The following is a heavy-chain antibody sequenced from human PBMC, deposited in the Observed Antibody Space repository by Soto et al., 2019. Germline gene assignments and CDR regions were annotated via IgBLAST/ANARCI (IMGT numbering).Heavy chain of an antibody. V-gene: IGHV3-23*01. Sequence: GGSVRLSCAASGFTFSIFAMSWVRQSPGKGLEWVSTISGSGGSTYYADAVKGRFTISRDNSMGTLYLQMKSLRVEDTAIYYCAKEVSLGSTVDLGYWGQGTLVTVSS. D-gene: IGHD7-27*01. CDR1: GFTFSIFA. CDR3: AKEVSLGSTVDLGY. CDR2: ISGSGGST. J-gene: IGHJ4*02.